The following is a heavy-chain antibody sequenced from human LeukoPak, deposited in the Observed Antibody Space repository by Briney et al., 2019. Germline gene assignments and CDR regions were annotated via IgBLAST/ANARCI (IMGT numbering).Heavy chain of an antibody. CDR1: GFSLSDYS. V-gene: IGHV3-74*01. Sequence: PGGSLRLSCAGSGFSLSDYSMHWVRQAPGEGLVWVSHINSDGSWTSYADSVKGRFTISKDNAKDTVYLQMNNLRAEDTAVYYCVSFYETYWGRGTLVTVSS. D-gene: IGHD2-15*01. J-gene: IGHJ4*02. CDR2: INSDGSWT. CDR3: VSFYETY.